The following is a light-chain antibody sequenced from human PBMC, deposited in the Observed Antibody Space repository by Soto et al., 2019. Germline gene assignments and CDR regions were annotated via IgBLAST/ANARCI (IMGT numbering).Light chain of an antibody. CDR1: EPISIY. J-gene: IGKJ4*01. V-gene: IGKV1-39*01. CDR3: QQTYSSPLT. Sequence: DIQMTQSPTSLSASVGDRVTITCRSSEPISIYLNWYQQKPGTAPRLLLYSGCSLYSDVPSRFSGGRSGTDFTLTITDLQPDDFGIYYCQQTYSSPLTFGGGTRLEIK. CDR2: SGC.